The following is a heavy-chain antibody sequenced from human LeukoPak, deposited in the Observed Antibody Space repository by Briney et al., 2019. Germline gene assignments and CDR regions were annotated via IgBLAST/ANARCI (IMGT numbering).Heavy chain of an antibody. Sequence: PGGSLRLSCAASGFTFSSYAMSWVRQAPGKGLEWVSAISGSGGSTYYADSVKGRFTISRDNSKNTLYLQMNSLRAEDTAVYYCASTYYDILTGSFYFDYWGQGTPVTVSS. CDR2: ISGSGGST. CDR1: GFTFSSYA. D-gene: IGHD3-9*01. CDR3: ASTYYDILTGSFYFDY. J-gene: IGHJ4*02. V-gene: IGHV3-23*01.